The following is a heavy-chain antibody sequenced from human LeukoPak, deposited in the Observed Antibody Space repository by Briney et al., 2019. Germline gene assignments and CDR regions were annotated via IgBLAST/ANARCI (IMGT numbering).Heavy chain of an antibody. J-gene: IGHJ5*02. CDR3: ARQLHIVVVVAAWFDP. CDR2: IYYSGST. D-gene: IGHD2-15*01. V-gene: IGHV4-39*01. CDR1: GGSISSSSYY. Sequence: SETLSLTCTVSGGSISSSSYYWGWIRQPPGKGLEWIGSIYYSGSTYYNPSLKSRVTISVDTPKNQFSLKLSSVTAADTAVYYCARQLHIVVVVAAWFDPWGQGTLVTVSS.